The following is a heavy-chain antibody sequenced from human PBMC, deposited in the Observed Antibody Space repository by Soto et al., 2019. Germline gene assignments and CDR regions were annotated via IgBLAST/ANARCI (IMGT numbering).Heavy chain of an antibody. CDR3: VRIGAGDYVWGSYRYEAFDI. CDR1: GFSLSNARMG. V-gene: IGHV2-26*01. J-gene: IGHJ3*02. CDR2: IFSNDEK. D-gene: IGHD3-16*02. Sequence: SGPTLVNPTETLTLTCTVSGFSLSNARMGVSWIRQPPGKALEWLAHIFSNDEKSYSTSLKSRLTISKDTSKSQVVLTMTNMDPVDTATYYCVRIGAGDYVWGSYRYEAFDIWGQGTMATVSS.